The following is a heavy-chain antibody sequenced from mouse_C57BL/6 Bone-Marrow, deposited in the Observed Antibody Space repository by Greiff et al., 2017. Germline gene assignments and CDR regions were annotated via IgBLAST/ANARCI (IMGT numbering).Heavy chain of an antibody. CDR3: ARGRLRRRRYAMDY. J-gene: IGHJ4*01. CDR1: GYTFTSYW. CDR2: IDPSDSYT. Sequence: QVQLQQPGAELVMPGASVTLSCKASGYTFTSYWMHWVKQRPGQGLEWIGEIDPSDSYTNYNQKFKGKSTLTVDKSSSPAYMQLSSLTSEDSAVYYCARGRLRRRRYAMDYWGQGTSVTVSS. D-gene: IGHD2-4*01. V-gene: IGHV1-69*01.